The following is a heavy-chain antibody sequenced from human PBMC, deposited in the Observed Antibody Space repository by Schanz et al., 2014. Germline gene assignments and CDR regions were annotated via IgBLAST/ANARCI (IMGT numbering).Heavy chain of an antibody. CDR1: GGTFSSYT. CDR3: ARGGGPEDVFDI. CDR2: IISILGIP. J-gene: IGHJ3*02. Sequence: QVQLVQSGAEVKKPGSSVKVSCKASGGTFSSYTISWVRQAPGQGLEWMGRIISILGIPNYAQKCQGRVTFTAYKSTSTAYMELSSLRSDDTAVYYCARGGGPEDVFDIWGQGTILTVSS. V-gene: IGHV1-69*09. D-gene: IGHD5-12*01.